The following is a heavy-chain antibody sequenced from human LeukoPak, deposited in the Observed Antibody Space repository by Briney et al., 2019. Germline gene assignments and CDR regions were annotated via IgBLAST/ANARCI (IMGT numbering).Heavy chain of an antibody. CDR3: ARDRLHYDSLTGYPAD. V-gene: IGHV3-66*01. D-gene: IGHD3-9*01. CDR2: IYSGGST. Sequence: GGSLRLSCAASGFTVSSNFMSWVRQAPGKGLEWVSVIYSGGSTYYADSVKGRFTISRDNSKNTLYLQMNSLRAEDTAVYYCARDRLHYDSLTGYPADWGQGTLVTVSS. CDR1: GFTVSSNF. J-gene: IGHJ4*02.